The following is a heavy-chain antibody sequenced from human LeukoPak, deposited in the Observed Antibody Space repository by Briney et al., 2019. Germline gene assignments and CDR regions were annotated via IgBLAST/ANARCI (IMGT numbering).Heavy chain of an antibody. V-gene: IGHV3-23*01. CDR2: ISGSGGGT. Sequence: PGGSLRLSCAASGFTFSSYAMNWVRQAPGKGLEWVSAISGSGGGTYNADSVKGRFTISRDNSKNTLYLQMNSLRAEDTAVYYCARRSGIAVAGAFDYWGQGTLVTVSS. CDR1: GFTFSSYA. J-gene: IGHJ4*02. CDR3: ARRSGIAVAGAFDY. D-gene: IGHD6-19*01.